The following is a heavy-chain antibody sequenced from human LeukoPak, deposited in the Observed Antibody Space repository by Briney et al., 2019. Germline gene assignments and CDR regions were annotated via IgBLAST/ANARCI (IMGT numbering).Heavy chain of an antibody. CDR2: IYYSGST. D-gene: IGHD6-19*01. J-gene: IGHJ4*02. CDR3: AREGGGWYIDY. V-gene: IGHV4-30-4*02. Sequence: SETLSLTCTVSGGSISSGDYYWSWIRQPPGKGLEWIGYIYYSGSTYYNPSLKSRVTISVDTSKNQFSLKLSSVTAADTAVYYCAREGGGWYIDYWGQGTLVTVSS. CDR1: GGSISSGDYY.